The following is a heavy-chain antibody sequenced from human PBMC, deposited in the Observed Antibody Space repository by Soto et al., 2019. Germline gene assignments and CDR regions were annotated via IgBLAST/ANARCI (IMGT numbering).Heavy chain of an antibody. V-gene: IGHV3-33*06. CDR2: TYYDGSDE. Sequence: GGSLRLSCAASGFTFSSYGMHWVRQAPGKGLEWVAVTYYDGSDEYYADSVKGRFTISRDNSKNTLYLQMNGLRAEDTAIYYCAKDYSSTSYGINYWGQGTLVTVSS. CDR1: GFTFSSYG. D-gene: IGHD6-19*01. J-gene: IGHJ4*02. CDR3: AKDYSSTSYGINY.